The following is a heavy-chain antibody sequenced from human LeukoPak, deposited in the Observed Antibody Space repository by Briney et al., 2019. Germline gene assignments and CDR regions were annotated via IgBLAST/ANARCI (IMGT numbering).Heavy chain of an antibody. V-gene: IGHV1-18*01. CDR1: GYTFTSYG. CDR3: ARDPLWFGEFKQFDY. D-gene: IGHD3-10*01. Sequence: GASVKVSCKAPGYTFTSYGISWVRQAPGQGLEWMGWISAYNGNTNYAQKLQGRVTMTTDTSTSTAYMELRSLRSDDTAVYYCARDPLWFGEFKQFDYWGQGTLVTVSS. J-gene: IGHJ4*02. CDR2: ISAYNGNT.